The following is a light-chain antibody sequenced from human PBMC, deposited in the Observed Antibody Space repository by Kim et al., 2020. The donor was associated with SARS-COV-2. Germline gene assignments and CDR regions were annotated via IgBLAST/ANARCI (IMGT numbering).Light chain of an antibody. V-gene: IGLV2-14*04. CDR1: SSDVGSYDY. J-gene: IGLJ3*02. CDR2: DLN. CDR3: TSYTTSSTFV. Sequence: GQSFAISCTGTSSDVGSYDYVSWYQQHPGKAPKLMIYDLNNRPSGVSHRFSGSKSGNTASLTISGLQAEDEADYYCTSYTTSSTFVFGGGTQLTVL.